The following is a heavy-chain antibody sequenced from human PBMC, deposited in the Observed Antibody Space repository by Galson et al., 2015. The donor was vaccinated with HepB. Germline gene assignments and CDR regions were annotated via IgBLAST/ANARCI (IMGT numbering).Heavy chain of an antibody. V-gene: IGHV4-30-4*01. Sequence: TLSLTCTVSGGSISNGDYYWSWIRQPPGKGLEWIGYIYYSGSTYYNPSLKSRVTISVDTSKNQFSLKLSSVTAADTAVYYCARGYDSSGYQRGDTDYWGQGTLVTVSS. D-gene: IGHD3-22*01. J-gene: IGHJ4*02. CDR2: IYYSGST. CDR3: ARGYDSSGYQRGDTDY. CDR1: GGSISNGDYY.